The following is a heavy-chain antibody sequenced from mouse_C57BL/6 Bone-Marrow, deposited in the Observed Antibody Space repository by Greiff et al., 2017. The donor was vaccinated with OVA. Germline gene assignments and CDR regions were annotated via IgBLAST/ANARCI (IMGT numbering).Heavy chain of an antibody. Sequence: QVQLQQSGAELARPGASVKLSCKASGYTFTSYGISWVKQRTGQGLEWIGEIYPRSGNTYYNEKFKGKATLTADKSSSTAYMELRSLTSEDSAVYFCARRDGYYSSYYAMDYWGQGTSVTVSS. D-gene: IGHD2-3*01. J-gene: IGHJ4*01. CDR2: IYPRSGNT. V-gene: IGHV1-81*01. CDR3: ARRDGYYSSYYAMDY. CDR1: GYTFTSYG.